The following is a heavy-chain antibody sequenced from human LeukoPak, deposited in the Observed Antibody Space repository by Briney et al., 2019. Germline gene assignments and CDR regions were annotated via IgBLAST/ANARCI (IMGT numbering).Heavy chain of an antibody. CDR2: IIPILGIA. CDR3: ARGVIAGANWFDP. V-gene: IGHV1-69*02. Sequence: GASVKVSCKASGGTFSSYTISWVRQAPGQGLEWMGRIIPILGIANYAQKFQSRVTITADKSTSTAYMELSSLRSEDTAVYYCARGVIAGANWFDPWGQGTLVTVSS. D-gene: IGHD6-13*01. CDR1: GGTFSSYT. J-gene: IGHJ5*02.